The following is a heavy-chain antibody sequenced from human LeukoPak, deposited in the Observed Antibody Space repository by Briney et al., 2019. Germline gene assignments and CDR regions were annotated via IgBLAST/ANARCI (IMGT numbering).Heavy chain of an antibody. CDR3: AREEGDTGDLYGMGV. CDR2: IDTAGGT. V-gene: IGHV3-13*04. J-gene: IGHJ6*02. D-gene: IGHD3-16*01. CDR1: GFSFNNYD. Sequence: GGSLRLSCAASGFSFNNYDMHWVRQVPGKGLEWVSAIDTAGGTYYLGSVKGRFTISRENAKNSLYLQMNSLRAGDTAVYYCAREEGDTGDLYGMGVWGQGTTVTVSS.